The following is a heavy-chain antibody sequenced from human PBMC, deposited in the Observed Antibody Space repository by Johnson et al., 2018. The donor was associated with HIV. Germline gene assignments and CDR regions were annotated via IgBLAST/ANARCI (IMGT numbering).Heavy chain of an antibody. CDR2: INGDGSGI. D-gene: IGHD3-10*01. V-gene: IGHV3-74*02. J-gene: IGHJ3*02. CDR3: ASFWATGAFDI. Sequence: VQLVESGGGLVQPGGSLKLSCAASAFTFSSYEMNWVRQAPGKGLEWVSRINGDGSGITYADSVKGRFTISRDNAKNTLYLQMNSLRAEDTAVYYCASFWATGAFDIWGQGTMVTVSS. CDR1: AFTFSSYE.